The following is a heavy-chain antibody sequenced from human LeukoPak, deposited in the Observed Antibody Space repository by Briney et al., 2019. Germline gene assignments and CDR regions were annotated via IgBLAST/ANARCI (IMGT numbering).Heavy chain of an antibody. CDR1: GFSLSTSGVG. J-gene: IGHJ4*02. Sequence: SGPTLVKPIQTLTLTCTFSGFSLSTSGVGVGWIRQPPGKALEWLALIYWDDDKRYSPSLRSRLTITKDTSKNQVVLTMSNMDPVDTATYYCARPFRGVIDWGQGTLVTVSS. D-gene: IGHD3-16*02. CDR2: IYWDDDK. V-gene: IGHV2-5*02. CDR3: ARPFRGVID.